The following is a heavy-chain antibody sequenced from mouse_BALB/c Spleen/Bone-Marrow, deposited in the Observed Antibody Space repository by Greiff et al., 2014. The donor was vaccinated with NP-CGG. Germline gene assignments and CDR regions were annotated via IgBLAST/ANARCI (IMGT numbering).Heavy chain of an antibody. J-gene: IGHJ1*01. V-gene: IGHV7-3*02. CDR3: ARDISWYFGV. CDR1: GFTFTDYY. CDR2: IRNKANGYTT. Sequence: EVKLMESGGGLVQPGGSLRLSCATSGFTFTDYYMSWVRQPPGKALEWLGFIRNKANGYTTEYSASVKGRFTISRDNSQSILYLQMNTLRAEDSATYYCARDISWYFGVWGAGTTVTVSS.